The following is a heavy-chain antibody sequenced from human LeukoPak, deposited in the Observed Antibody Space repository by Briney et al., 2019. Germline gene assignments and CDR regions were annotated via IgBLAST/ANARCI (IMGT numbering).Heavy chain of an antibody. CDR1: GYTFTGHY. D-gene: IGHD4-17*01. CDR2: MNPNSGNT. Sequence: ASVKVSCKASGYTFTGHYMHWVRQATGQGLEWMGWMNPNSGNTGYAQKFQGRVTMTRNTSISTAYMELSSLRSEDTAVYYCARGLWSDYGDYGVDYWGQGTLVIVSS. CDR3: ARGLWSDYGDYGVDY. V-gene: IGHV1-8*02. J-gene: IGHJ4*02.